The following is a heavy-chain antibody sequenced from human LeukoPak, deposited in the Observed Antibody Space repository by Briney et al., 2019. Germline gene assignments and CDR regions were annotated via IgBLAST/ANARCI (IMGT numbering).Heavy chain of an antibody. CDR3: AREGYYDSSGYDY. CDR2: IYTSGST. CDR1: GGSISSGSYY. V-gene: IGHV4-61*02. J-gene: IGHJ4*02. D-gene: IGHD3-22*01. Sequence: SQTLSLTCTVSGGSISSGSYYWSWIRQPAGKGLEWIGRIYTSGSTNYNPSLKSRVTISVDTSKNQFSLKLSSVTAADTAVYCCAREGYYDSSGYDYWGQGTLVTVSS.